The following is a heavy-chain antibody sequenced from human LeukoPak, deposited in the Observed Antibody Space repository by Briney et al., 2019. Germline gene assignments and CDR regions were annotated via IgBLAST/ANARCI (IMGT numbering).Heavy chain of an antibody. D-gene: IGHD6-13*01. J-gene: IGHJ4*02. V-gene: IGHV3-30*18. CDR3: AKGYSSSWYLDY. Sequence: GGSLRLSCAASGFTFSSYGMHWVRQAPGKGLEWVAGISYDGSNKYYADSVKGRFTISRDNSKNTLYLQMNSLRAEDTAVYYCAKGYSSSWYLDYWGQGTLVTVS. CDR2: ISYDGSNK. CDR1: GFTFSSYG.